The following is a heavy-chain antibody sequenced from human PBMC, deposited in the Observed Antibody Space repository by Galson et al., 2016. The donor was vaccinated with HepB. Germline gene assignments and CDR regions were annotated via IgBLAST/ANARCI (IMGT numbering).Heavy chain of an antibody. CDR3: ARTPLRERYLNYSFEY. D-gene: IGHD3-9*01. CDR2: IFNSGST. CDR1: GGSMNNYY. Sequence: SETLSLTCSVSGGSMNNYYWKWIRQPPGKGLEYIGYIFNSGSTNYNPSLRGRVTISADTSKNQFSLKLTSVTAADTAVYYCARTPLRERYLNYSFEYWGQGTLVTVSS. J-gene: IGHJ4*02. V-gene: IGHV4-59*01.